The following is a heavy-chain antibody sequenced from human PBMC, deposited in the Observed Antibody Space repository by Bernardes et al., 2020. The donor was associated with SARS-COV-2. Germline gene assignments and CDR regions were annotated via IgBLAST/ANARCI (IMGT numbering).Heavy chain of an antibody. D-gene: IGHD3-16*01. V-gene: IGHV3-7*01. CDR3: VRDSGLRSFDI. CDR2: IKQDGSQK. CDR1: GFNISNYW. J-gene: IGHJ3*02. Sequence: GSLRLSCGASGFNISNYWMSWVRQAPGKGLEWVANIKQDGSQKYYVDSVKGRFTISRDNANNSLYLQMSSLRVEDTAVFYCVRDSGLRSFDIWGQGAMVTVSS.